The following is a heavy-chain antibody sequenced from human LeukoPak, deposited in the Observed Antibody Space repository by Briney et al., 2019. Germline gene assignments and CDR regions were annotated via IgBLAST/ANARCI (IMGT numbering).Heavy chain of an antibody. Sequence: GGSLRLSCAASGFTFSRYWMSWVRQAPGKGLEWVANIKQDGSEKYYVDSVKGRFTISRDSAKNSLYLQMNSLRAEDTAVYYCAKALGRGYSYGYFSYWGQGTLVTVSS. CDR2: IKQDGSEK. CDR3: AKALGRGYSYGYFSY. D-gene: IGHD5-18*01. CDR1: GFTFSRYW. V-gene: IGHV3-7*03. J-gene: IGHJ4*02.